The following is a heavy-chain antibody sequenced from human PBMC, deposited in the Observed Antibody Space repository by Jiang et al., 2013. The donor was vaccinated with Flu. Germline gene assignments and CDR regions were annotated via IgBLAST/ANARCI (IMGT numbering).Heavy chain of an antibody. J-gene: IGHJ3*02. CDR2: IYPGDSET. CDR1: GYSFTSYW. V-gene: IGHV5-51*01. Sequence: QLVESGAEVKKPGESLKISCKGSGYSFTSYWIGWVRQMPGKGLEWMGIIYPGDSETTYSPSFQGQVTISADKSISTAYLQWSSLKASDTAMYYCARHVGSSWPFDAFDIWGQGTMVTVSS. CDR3: ARHVGSSWPFDAFDI. D-gene: IGHD6-13*01.